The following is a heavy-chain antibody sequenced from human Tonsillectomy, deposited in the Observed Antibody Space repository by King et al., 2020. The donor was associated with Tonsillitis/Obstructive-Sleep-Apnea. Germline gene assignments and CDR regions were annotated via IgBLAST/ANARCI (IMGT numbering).Heavy chain of an antibody. Sequence: VQLVESGGGLVQPGGSLRLSCIASGFTFSNYDMHWVCQATGKGLEWVSVIGTAGHTYYPGSVKGRFTISRENAKNSLYLQMNSLRAGDTAVYYCARAISSDLDLWGRGTLVTVSS. CDR3: ARAISSDLDL. CDR1: GFTFSNYD. D-gene: IGHD3-3*01. J-gene: IGHJ2*01. V-gene: IGHV3-13*01. CDR2: IGTAGHT.